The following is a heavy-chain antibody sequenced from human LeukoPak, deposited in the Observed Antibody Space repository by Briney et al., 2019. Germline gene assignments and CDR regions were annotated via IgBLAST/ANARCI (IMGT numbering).Heavy chain of an antibody. V-gene: IGHV5-51*01. CDR1: GCSFTSYW. D-gene: IGHD3-16*01. CDR3: ARHLTMITVPRDAFDI. J-gene: IGHJ3*02. Sequence: GESLKISCKTSGCSFTSYWIGWVRQMPGKGLEWMGVIYPGDSDTRYSPSFQGQVTISADKSLSTAYLQWSGLKASDTAMYYCARHLTMITVPRDAFDIWGQGTMVTVSS. CDR2: IYPGDSDT.